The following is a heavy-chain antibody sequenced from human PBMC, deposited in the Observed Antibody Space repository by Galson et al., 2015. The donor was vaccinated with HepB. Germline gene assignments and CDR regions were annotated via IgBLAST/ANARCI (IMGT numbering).Heavy chain of an antibody. CDR1: GFTVSSNY. CDR3: ARSGTGIAAAGIIDY. D-gene: IGHD6-13*01. Sequence: SLRLSCAASGFTVSSNYMSWVRQAPGKGLEWVSVIYSGGSTYYADSVKGRFTISRDNSKNTLYLQMNSLRAEDTAVYYCARSGTGIAAAGIIDYWGQGTLVTVSS. V-gene: IGHV3-53*01. CDR2: IYSGGST. J-gene: IGHJ4*02.